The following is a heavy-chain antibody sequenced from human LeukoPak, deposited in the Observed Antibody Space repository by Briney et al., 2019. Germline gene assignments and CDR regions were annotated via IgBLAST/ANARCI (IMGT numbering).Heavy chain of an antibody. CDR1: GGTFSSYA. CDR3: AREGWELLGWYFDL. V-gene: IGHV1-69*13. CDR2: IIPIFGTA. J-gene: IGHJ2*01. Sequence: ASVKVSCKASGGTFSSYAISWVRRAPGQGLEWMGGIIPIFGTANYAQKFQGRVTITADESTSTAYMELSSLRSEDTAVYYCAREGWELLGWYFDLWGRGTLVTVSS. D-gene: IGHD1-26*01.